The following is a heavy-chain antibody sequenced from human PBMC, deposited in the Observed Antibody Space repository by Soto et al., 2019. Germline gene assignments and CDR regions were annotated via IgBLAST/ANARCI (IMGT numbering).Heavy chain of an antibody. V-gene: IGHV4-61*01. J-gene: IGHJ6*02. CDR2: IYHSGIT. Sequence: QVQLQESGPGLVKPSETLSLTCTVSGGSLSSGSYYWSWIRQPPGRGLEWIGYIYHSGITNYNPSLKSRVIISVDTSKNQFSMKIGSVAPADTAVYYWARFEYNALRGMYVWGQGTKVTVSS. D-gene: IGHD6-6*01. CDR3: ARFEYNALRGMYV. CDR1: GGSLSSGSYY.